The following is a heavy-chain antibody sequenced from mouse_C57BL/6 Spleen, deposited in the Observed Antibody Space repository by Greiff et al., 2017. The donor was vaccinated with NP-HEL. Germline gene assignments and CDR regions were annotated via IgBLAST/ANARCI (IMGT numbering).Heavy chain of an antibody. CDR2: IHPNSGST. CDR3: AGIYGNYEAWFAY. J-gene: IGHJ3*01. V-gene: IGHV1-64*01. CDR1: GYTFTSYW. D-gene: IGHD2-1*01. Sequence: QVQLQQPGAELVKPGASVKLSCKASGYTFTSYWMHWVKQRPGQGLEWIGMIHPNSGSTNYNEKFKSKATLTVDKSSSTAYMQLSSLTSEDSAVDYYAGIYGNYEAWFAYWGQGTPVTVSA.